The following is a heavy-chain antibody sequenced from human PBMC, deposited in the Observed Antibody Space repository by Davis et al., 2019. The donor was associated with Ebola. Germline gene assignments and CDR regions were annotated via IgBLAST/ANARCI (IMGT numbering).Heavy chain of an antibody. CDR1: GGSISSSSYY. Sequence: SETLSLTCSVSGGSISSSSYYWGWIRQPPGKGLEWIGSIYYSGSTYYNPSLKSRVTISVDTSKNQFSLKLSSVTAADTAVYYCASSGSYWNAFDIWGQGTMVTVSS. J-gene: IGHJ3*02. V-gene: IGHV4-39*07. CDR2: IYYSGST. D-gene: IGHD1-26*01. CDR3: ASSGSYWNAFDI.